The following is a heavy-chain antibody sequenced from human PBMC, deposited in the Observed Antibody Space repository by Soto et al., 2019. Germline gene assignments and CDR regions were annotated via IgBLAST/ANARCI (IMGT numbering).Heavy chain of an antibody. Sequence: ASETLSLTCTVSGGSFSSSNYYWGWIRQSPGKGLEWIGNIFYGGGSGVAYYSPSLKSRVTISVDTSKNQFSLNMRSLTAADTAVYLCARRGGGDSLFDSWGQGKLVTVSS. V-gene: IGHV4-39*01. CDR3: ARRGGGDSLFDS. CDR1: GGSFSSSNYY. CDR2: IFYGGGSGVA. D-gene: IGHD4-17*01. J-gene: IGHJ4*02.